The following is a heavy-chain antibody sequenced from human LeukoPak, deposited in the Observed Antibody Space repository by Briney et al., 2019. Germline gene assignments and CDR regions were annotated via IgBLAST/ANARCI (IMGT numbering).Heavy chain of an antibody. CDR1: GFTFSSDW. CDR3: ARDPYGFGESFDS. V-gene: IGHV3-74*03. Sequence: EGSLRLSCAASGFTFSSDWMHWVRQAPGKGLLWVARINSDGSRTTYADAVKGRATVSRDNAQNTLYLQMNSLGADDTAVYYCARDPYGFGESFDSWGQGTLVTVSS. J-gene: IGHJ4*02. CDR2: INSDGSRT. D-gene: IGHD3-10*01.